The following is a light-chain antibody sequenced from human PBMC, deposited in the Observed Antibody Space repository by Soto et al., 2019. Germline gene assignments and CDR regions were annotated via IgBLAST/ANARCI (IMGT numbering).Light chain of an antibody. CDR2: DVS. J-gene: IGLJ1*01. CDR1: SSDVGGYNY. V-gene: IGLV2-14*01. Sequence: QSALNQPASVSGSPGQSITICCTGTSSDVGGYNYVSWYQQHPGKAPKLMIYDVSNRPSGVSNRFSGSESGNTASLTISGLQAEDEADYYCCSYTSSSTFVFGSGTKLTVL. CDR3: CSYTSSSTFV.